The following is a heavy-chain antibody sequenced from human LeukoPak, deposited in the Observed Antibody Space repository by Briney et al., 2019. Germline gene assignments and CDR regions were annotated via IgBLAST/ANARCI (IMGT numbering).Heavy chain of an antibody. Sequence: PGGSLRLSCAASGFTFSSYSMNWVRQAPGKGREWVSSISSSSSYIYYADSVKGRFTISRDNAKNSLYLQMNSLRAEDTAVYYCARAPYDILTGYREDDAFDIWGQGTMVTVSS. CDR3: ARAPYDILTGYREDDAFDI. CDR2: ISSSSSYI. V-gene: IGHV3-21*01. D-gene: IGHD3-9*01. CDR1: GFTFSSYS. J-gene: IGHJ3*02.